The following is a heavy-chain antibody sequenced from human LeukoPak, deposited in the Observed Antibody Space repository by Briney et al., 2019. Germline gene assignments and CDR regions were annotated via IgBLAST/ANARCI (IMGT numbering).Heavy chain of an antibody. CDR3: ARGDGDYDALAFDY. V-gene: IGHV4-59*01. J-gene: IGHJ4*02. CDR2: IYYSGST. Sequence: PSETLSLTCTVTGGSISSYYWSWIRQPPGKGLEWIGYIYYSGSTNYNPSLKSRVTISVDTSKNQFSLKLSSVTAADTAVYSCARGDGDYDALAFDYWGQGTLVTVSS. CDR1: GGSISSYY. D-gene: IGHD4-17*01.